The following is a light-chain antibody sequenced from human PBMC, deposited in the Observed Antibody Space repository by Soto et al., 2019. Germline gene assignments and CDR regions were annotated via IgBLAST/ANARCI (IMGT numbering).Light chain of an antibody. CDR1: SSDVGGYNY. J-gene: IGLJ1*01. CDR3: SSYTGTSTPYV. Sequence: QSALTQPASVSGSPGQSITISCTGTSSDVGGYNYVSWYQQHPGKAPKLMIYEVRNRPSGVSHRFSGSKSGNTASLTISGLQAEDEADYYCSSYTGTSTPYVFGTGTKVTVL. V-gene: IGLV2-14*01. CDR2: EVR.